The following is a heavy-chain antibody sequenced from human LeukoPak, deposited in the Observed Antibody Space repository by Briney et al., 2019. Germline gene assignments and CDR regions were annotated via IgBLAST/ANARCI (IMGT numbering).Heavy chain of an antibody. CDR1: GYTFTGYY. CDR2: INPTSGGT. D-gene: IGHD2-2*01. CDR3: ARSGYCSSTSCYGPLFDY. V-gene: IGHV1-2*02. J-gene: IGHJ4*02. Sequence: ASVKVSCKASGYTFTGYYMHWVRQAPGQGLEWMGWINPTSGGTNFAQKFQGRVTMTRDTSISTAYMELSRLRSDDTAVYYCARSGYCSSTSCYGPLFDYWGQGSLVTVSS.